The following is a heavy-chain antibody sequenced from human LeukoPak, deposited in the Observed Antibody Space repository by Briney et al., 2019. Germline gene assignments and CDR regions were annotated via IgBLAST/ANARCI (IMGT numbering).Heavy chain of an antibody. Sequence: ASVKVSCKASGYTFTSYAMQWVRQARGQRHEWIGWIVVGSGNTNYAQKFQERVTITRDMSTSTAYMELSSLRSEDTAVYYCAAEVGYDDVWGSYPMGYWGQGTLVTVSS. D-gene: IGHD3-16*02. CDR1: GYTFTSYA. CDR2: IVVGSGNT. CDR3: AAEVGYDDVWGSYPMGY. J-gene: IGHJ4*02. V-gene: IGHV1-58*02.